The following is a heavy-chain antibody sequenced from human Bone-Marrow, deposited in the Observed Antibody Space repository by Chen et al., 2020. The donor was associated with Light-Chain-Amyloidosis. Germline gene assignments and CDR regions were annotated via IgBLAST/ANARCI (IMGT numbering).Heavy chain of an antibody. V-gene: IGHV5-51*01. Sequence: EVQLEQSGPEVKKPGESLKITCKGSGYNIPNYWTGWVRQMPGKGLEWMGVIYPDDSDARYSSSFEGQVTISADKSITTAYLQWRSLKASDTAMYYCARRRDGYNFDYWGQGTLVTVSS. D-gene: IGHD5-12*01. CDR1: GYNIPNYW. CDR2: IYPDDSDA. CDR3: ARRRDGYNFDY. J-gene: IGHJ4*02.